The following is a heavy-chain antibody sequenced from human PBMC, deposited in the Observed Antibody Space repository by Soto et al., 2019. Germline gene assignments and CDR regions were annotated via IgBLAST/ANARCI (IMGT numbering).Heavy chain of an antibody. V-gene: IGHV4-59*08. D-gene: IGHD4-17*01. CDR3: ARQNGTTGYYYYMDV. Sequence: PSETLSLTCTVSGGSISSYYWSWIRQPPGKGLEWIGYIYYSGSTNYNPSLKGRVTISVDTSKNQFSLKLSSVTAADTAVYYCARQNGTTGYYYYMDVWGKGTTVTVSS. J-gene: IGHJ6*03. CDR2: IYYSGST. CDR1: GGSISSYY.